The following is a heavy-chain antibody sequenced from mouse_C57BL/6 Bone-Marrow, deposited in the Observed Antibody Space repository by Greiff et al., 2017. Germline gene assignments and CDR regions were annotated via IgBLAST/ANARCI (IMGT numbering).Heavy chain of an antibody. V-gene: IGHV3-6*01. Sequence: EVKLVESGPGLVKPSQSLSLTCSVTGYSITSGYYWNWIRQFPGNKLEWMGYISYDGSNNYNPSLKNRISITRDTSKNQFFLKLNSVTTEDTATYYCARGYYGSTFDYWGQGTTLTVSS. CDR3: ARGYYGSTFDY. CDR2: ISYDGSN. J-gene: IGHJ2*01. D-gene: IGHD1-1*01. CDR1: GYSITSGYY.